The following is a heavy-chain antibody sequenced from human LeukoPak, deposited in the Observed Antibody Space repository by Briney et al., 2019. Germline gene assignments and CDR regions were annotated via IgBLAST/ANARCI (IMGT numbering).Heavy chain of an antibody. D-gene: IGHD6-13*01. CDR2: ISTSGSII. Sequence: GGSLRLSCAASGFTFSSYEMNWVRQAPGKGLEWILHISTSGSIIHYADSVKGRFTISRDNAKNSLYLQMNSLRAEDTALYFCARDATTEPGTVYMDVWGKGATVTISS. CDR1: GFTFSSYE. V-gene: IGHV3-48*03. J-gene: IGHJ6*03. CDR3: ARDATTEPGTVYMDV.